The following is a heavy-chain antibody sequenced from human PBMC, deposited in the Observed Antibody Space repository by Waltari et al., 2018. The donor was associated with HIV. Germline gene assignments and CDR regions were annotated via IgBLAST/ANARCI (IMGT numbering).Heavy chain of an antibody. J-gene: IGHJ4*02. V-gene: IGHV3-7*01. CDR3: ARVHFIAGRRYFES. CDR1: GFTFSSNF. D-gene: IGHD6-6*01. CDR2: IKHDGSET. Sequence: EVQLVESGGSLIQPGGSLRVSCTASGFTFSSNFMTWIRQAPGKGREWVANIKHDGSETSYVDSVKGRFTISRDNAKIALFLQMNRLRAEDTAVYYCARVHFIAGRRYFESWGQGTLVTVSS.